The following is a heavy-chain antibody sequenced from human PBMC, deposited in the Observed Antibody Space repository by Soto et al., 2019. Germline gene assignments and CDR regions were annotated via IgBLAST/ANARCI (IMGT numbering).Heavy chain of an antibody. CDR1: GGSFSGYY. Sequence: SEILSLTCAVYGGSFSGYYWSWIRQPPGKGLEWIGEINHSGSTNYNPSLKSRVTISVDTSKNQFSLKLSSVTAADTAVYYCARVGGSYGYYFDYWGQGTLVTVSS. CDR2: INHSGST. J-gene: IGHJ4*02. CDR3: ARVGGSYGYYFDY. V-gene: IGHV4-34*01. D-gene: IGHD5-18*01.